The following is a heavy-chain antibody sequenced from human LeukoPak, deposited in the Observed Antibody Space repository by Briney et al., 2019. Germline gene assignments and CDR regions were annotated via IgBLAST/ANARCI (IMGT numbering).Heavy chain of an antibody. CDR1: GFTFSSYA. Sequence: GGSLRLSCAASGFTFSSYAMSWVRQAPGKGLEWVSAISGSGGGTYYADSVKGRSTISRDSSKDTLYLQLNSLRAEDTAVYYCATRDDSSGYIFWGQGTLVTVSS. V-gene: IGHV3-23*01. CDR3: ATRDDSSGYIF. CDR2: ISGSGGGT. J-gene: IGHJ4*02. D-gene: IGHD3-22*01.